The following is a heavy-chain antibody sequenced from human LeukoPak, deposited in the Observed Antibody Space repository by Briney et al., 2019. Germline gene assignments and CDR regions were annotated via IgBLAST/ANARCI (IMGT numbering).Heavy chain of an antibody. V-gene: IGHV4-38-2*02. J-gene: IGHJ4*02. Sequence: SETLSHTCTVSGYSISSGYFWGWIRQPPGKGLEWIGSIYHSGSTYYNPSLKSRVTISVDTSKNQFSLKLSSVTAADTAVYYCARDSGSYYVDYWGQGTLVTVSS. D-gene: IGHD1-26*01. CDR3: ARDSGSYYVDY. CDR2: IYHSGST. CDR1: GYSISSGYF.